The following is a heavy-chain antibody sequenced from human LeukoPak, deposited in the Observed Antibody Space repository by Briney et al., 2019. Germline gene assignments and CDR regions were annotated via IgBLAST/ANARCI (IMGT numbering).Heavy chain of an antibody. Sequence: GGSLRLSCAASGFTFSNYAMSWVRQAPGKGLEWVSAISGSGAGTYYADSMEGRFTISRDNSKNTLYLQMNSLRAEDTAVYYCAKGLGDFGRTGAFDIWGQGTMVTVSS. CDR3: AKGLGDFGRTGAFDI. CDR1: GFTFSNYA. CDR2: ISGSGAGT. D-gene: IGHD2-21*02. V-gene: IGHV3-23*01. J-gene: IGHJ3*02.